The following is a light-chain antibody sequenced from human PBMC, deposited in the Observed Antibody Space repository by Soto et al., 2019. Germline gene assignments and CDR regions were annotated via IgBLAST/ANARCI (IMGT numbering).Light chain of an antibody. CDR3: QQYNSYSLT. J-gene: IGKJ1*01. CDR2: DAS. CDR1: QSISSW. Sequence: DIQRTQSRSTLSASVGDRVTITWLASQSISSWLAWYQQKPGRAPKLLIYDASSLESGVPSRFSGSGSGTEFTLTICSLQPDDFATYYCQQYNSYSLTFGQGTKVDI. V-gene: IGKV1-5*01.